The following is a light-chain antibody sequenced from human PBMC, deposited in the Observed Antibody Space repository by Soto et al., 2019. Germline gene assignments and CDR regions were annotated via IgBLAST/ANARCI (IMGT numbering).Light chain of an antibody. V-gene: IGLV6-57*02. CDR3: QYYDRSSLYV. J-gene: IGLJ1*01. Sequence: NFMLTQPHSVSESPGKTVTISGTGSSGSVASNFVHWYQRRPGSAPTIVIYGDNQRPSGVPDRFSGSIDSSSNSASLTISGLKTEDEADYFCQYYDRSSLYVVGTGTKV. CDR1: SGSVASNF. CDR2: GDN.